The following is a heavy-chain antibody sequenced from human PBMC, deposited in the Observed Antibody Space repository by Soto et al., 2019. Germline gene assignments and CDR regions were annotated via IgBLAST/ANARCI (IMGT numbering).Heavy chain of an antibody. CDR3: ARYTVVAATREHDAFDI. V-gene: IGHV4-59*01. CDR1: GGSISSYY. Sequence: QVQLQESGPGLVKPSETLSLTCTVSGGSISSYYWSWIRQPPGKGLEWIGYIYYSGSTNYNPSLKSRVTISVDTSKNQFSLKLSAVTAADTAVYYCARYTVVAATREHDAFDIWGQGTMVTVSS. CDR2: IYYSGST. J-gene: IGHJ3*02. D-gene: IGHD2-15*01.